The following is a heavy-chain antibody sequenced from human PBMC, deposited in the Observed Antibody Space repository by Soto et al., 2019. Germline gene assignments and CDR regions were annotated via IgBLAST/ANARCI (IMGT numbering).Heavy chain of an antibody. J-gene: IGHJ4*02. D-gene: IGHD1-26*01. V-gene: IGHV4-39*01. CDR1: GDSISSSSIVNY. CDR2: INYSGGS. CDR3: VRALGLVRAHKALDY. Sequence: PSETLSLTCTVSGDSISSSSIVNYWGWIRQPPGEGLEWIASINYSGGSYSNPSLKSRITMSIDTSKTQFSLKLNSVTAADTAVYYCVRALGLVRAHKALDYWGQGTLVTVSS.